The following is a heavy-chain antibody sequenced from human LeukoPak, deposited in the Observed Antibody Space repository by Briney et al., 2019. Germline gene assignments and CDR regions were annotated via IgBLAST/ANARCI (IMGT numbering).Heavy chain of an antibody. Sequence: SETLSLTCTVSGGSISSYYWSWIRQPPGKGLEWIGYIYYSGSTNYNPSLKSRVTISVDTSKNQFSLKLSSVTAADTAVYYCARAGYRSGWQPLDYWGQGALVTVSS. V-gene: IGHV4-59*01. CDR1: GGSISSYY. CDR2: IYYSGST. J-gene: IGHJ4*02. CDR3: ARAGYRSGWQPLDY. D-gene: IGHD6-19*01.